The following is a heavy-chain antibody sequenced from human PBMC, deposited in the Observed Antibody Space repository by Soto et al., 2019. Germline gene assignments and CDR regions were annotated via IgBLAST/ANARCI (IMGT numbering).Heavy chain of an antibody. CDR2: ISYDGSNK. Sequence: SLRLSCAASGFTFSSYAMHWVRQAPGKGLEWVAVISYDGSNKYYADSVKGRFTISRDNSKNTLYLQMNSLRAEDTAVYYCARGRNYYYGSGSYDTLFYGMDVWGQGTTVTSP. J-gene: IGHJ6*02. CDR1: GFTFSSYA. D-gene: IGHD3-10*01. CDR3: ARGRNYYYGSGSYDTLFYGMDV. V-gene: IGHV3-30-3*01.